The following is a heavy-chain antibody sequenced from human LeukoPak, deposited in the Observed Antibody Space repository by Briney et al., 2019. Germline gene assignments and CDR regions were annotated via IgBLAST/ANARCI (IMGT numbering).Heavy chain of an antibody. CDR1: DFRLNSST. CDR3: GRDASYYLDV. CDR2: ITRNGVSK. V-gene: IGHV3-64*01. J-gene: IGHJ6*03. Sequence: GGALRLSCASSDFRLNSSTVHWVRQAPGKGLEYVAAITRNGVSKYLANSLKGSSTISRDYSRNMVDLQIGSLRVEDMGVYYCGRDASYYLDVWGKGTTVIVS.